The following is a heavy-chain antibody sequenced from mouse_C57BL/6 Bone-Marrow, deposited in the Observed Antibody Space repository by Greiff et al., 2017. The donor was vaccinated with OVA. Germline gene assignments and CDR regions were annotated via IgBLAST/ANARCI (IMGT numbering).Heavy chain of an antibody. J-gene: IGHJ3*01. CDR2: IFPGSGST. CDR1: GYTFTDYY. CDR3: ARHYYGSSPLAY. Sequence: VMLVESGPELVKPGASVKISCKASGYTFTDYYINWVKQRPGQGLEWIGWIFPGSGSTYYNEKFKGKATLTVDKSSSTAYMLLSSLTSEDSAVYFCARHYYGSSPLAYWGQGTLVTVSA. V-gene: IGHV1-75*01. D-gene: IGHD1-1*01.